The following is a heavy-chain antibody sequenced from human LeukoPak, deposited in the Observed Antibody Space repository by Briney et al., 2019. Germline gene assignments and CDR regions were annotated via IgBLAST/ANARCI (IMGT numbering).Heavy chain of an antibody. CDR3: ARGAYLAYYFDY. J-gene: IGHJ4*02. V-gene: IGHV3-23*01. Sequence: PGGSLRLSCAASGFTFSSYAMSWVRQAPGKGLEWVSAISGSGGSTYYADSVKGWFTISRDNSKNTLYLQMNSLRAEDTAVYYCARGAYLAYYFDYWGQGSLVSVSS. CDR1: GFTFSSYA. CDR2: ISGSGGST. D-gene: IGHD3-10*01.